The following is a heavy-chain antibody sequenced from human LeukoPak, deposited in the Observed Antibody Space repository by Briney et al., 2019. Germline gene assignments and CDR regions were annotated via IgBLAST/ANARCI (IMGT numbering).Heavy chain of an antibody. CDR3: ARGGGYSHGSHDY. V-gene: IGHV1-69*01. Sequence: ASLKVSCKASGGTFSSYAISWVLQAPGHGLEWMGGIIPIFGTANYAQKVQGRVTITADESTSTAYMELSSLRSEDTAVYYCARGGGYSHGSHDYWGQGTLVTVSS. CDR1: GGTFSSYA. CDR2: IIPIFGTA. D-gene: IGHD5-18*01. J-gene: IGHJ4*02.